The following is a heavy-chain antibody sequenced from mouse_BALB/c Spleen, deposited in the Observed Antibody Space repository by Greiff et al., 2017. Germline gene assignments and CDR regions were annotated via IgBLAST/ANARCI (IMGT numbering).Heavy chain of an antibody. CDR1: EYEFPSHD. D-gene: IGHD1-2*01. J-gene: IGHJ2*01. V-gene: IGHV5-2*01. CDR2: INSDGGST. Sequence: EVQGVESGGGLVQPGESLKLSCESNEYEFPSHDMSWVRKTPEKRLELVAAINSDGGSTYYPDTMERRFIISRDNTKKTLYLQMSSLRSEDTALYYCARQGRGFITTATGYFDYWGQGTTLTVSS. CDR3: ARQGRGFITTATGYFDY.